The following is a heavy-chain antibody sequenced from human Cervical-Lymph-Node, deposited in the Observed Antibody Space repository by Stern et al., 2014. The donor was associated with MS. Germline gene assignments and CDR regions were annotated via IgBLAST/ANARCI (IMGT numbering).Heavy chain of an antibody. CDR3: AREGTYYDFWSGYSTFFDY. Sequence: VQLVESGGGVVQPGRSLRLSCAASGFTFTSYGMHWVRQAPGKGLEWVAVIWYDGSNKYYADSVKGRFTISRDNSKNTLYLQMNSLRAEDTAVYYCAREGTYYDFWSGYSTFFDYWGQGTLVTVSS. V-gene: IGHV3-33*01. CDR1: GFTFTSYG. D-gene: IGHD3-3*01. CDR2: IWYDGSNK. J-gene: IGHJ4*02.